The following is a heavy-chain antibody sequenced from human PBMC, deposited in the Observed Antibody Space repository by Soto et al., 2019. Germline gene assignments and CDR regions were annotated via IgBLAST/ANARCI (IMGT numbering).Heavy chain of an antibody. CDR1: GGSISSSNW. J-gene: IGHJ4*02. CDR2: IYHSGST. Sequence: PSETLSLTCTVSGGSISSSNWWSWVRQPPGKGLEWIGEIYHSGSTNYNPSLKSRVTISVDTSKNQFSLKLSSVTAADTAVYYCARGKTTVTTDLVLDFDYWGQGTLVTVSS. V-gene: IGHV4-4*02. D-gene: IGHD4-4*01. CDR3: ARGKTTVTTDLVLDFDY.